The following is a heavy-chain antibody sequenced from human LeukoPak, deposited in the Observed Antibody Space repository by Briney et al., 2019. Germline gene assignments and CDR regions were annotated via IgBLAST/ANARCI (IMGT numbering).Heavy chain of an antibody. V-gene: IGHV3-74*01. J-gene: IGHJ4*02. CDR1: GFTFSSYW. Sequence: GGSLRLSCAASGFTFSSYWMHWVRQAPGKGLVWVSRINSDGSSTSYADSVKGRFTISRDNAKSMLYLQMNSLRAEDTAVYYCARDTYCGGDCYRLFDYWGQGTLVTVSS. D-gene: IGHD2-21*02. CDR2: INSDGSST. CDR3: ARDTYCGGDCYRLFDY.